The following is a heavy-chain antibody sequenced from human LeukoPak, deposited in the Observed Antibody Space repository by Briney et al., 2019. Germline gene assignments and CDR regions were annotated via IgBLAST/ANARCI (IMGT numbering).Heavy chain of an antibody. CDR1: GYSFTTYW. CDR2: IDPSDSYT. CDR3: ARLNYYGSGSYSHDY. V-gene: IGHV5-10-1*01. Sequence: PGESLQISCKGSGYSFTTYWISWVRQLPGKGLEWMGRIDPSDSYTKYSPSFQGLVTLSADKSISTAYLQWSSLVASDTAMYYCARLNYYGSGSYSHDYWGQGTLVTVSS. J-gene: IGHJ4*02. D-gene: IGHD3-10*01.